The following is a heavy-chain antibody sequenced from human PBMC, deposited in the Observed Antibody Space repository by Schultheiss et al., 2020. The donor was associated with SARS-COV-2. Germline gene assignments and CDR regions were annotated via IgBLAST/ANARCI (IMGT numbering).Heavy chain of an antibody. D-gene: IGHD2-2*01. V-gene: IGHV4-34*01. Sequence: SETLSLTCAVYGGSFSGYYWSWIRQPPGKGLEWIGEINHSGSTNYNPSLKSRVTISVDTSKNQFSLKLSSVTAADTAVYYCAREYCRSTSCYYNWFDPWGQGTLVTVAS. CDR1: GGSFSGYY. J-gene: IGHJ5*02. CDR3: AREYCRSTSCYYNWFDP. CDR2: INHSGST.